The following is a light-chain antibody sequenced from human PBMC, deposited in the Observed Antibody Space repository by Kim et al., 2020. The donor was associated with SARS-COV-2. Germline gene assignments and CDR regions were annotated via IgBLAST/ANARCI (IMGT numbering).Light chain of an antibody. CDR3: QQRNNWPHMYT. CDR1: QTVTSY. J-gene: IGKJ2*01. CDR2: DTS. Sequence: SPGEHATLSCRASQTVTSYLAWYQQKPGQAPRLLIYDTSNRATGTPARFSASGSGTDFNHTISSLEPEDFAVYYCQQRNNWPHMYTFGQGTKLEI. V-gene: IGKV3-11*01.